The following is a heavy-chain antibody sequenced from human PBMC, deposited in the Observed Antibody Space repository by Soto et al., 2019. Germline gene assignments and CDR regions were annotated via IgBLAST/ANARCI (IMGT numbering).Heavy chain of an antibody. Sequence: QVQLVESGGGLGKPGGSLRLSCAASGITFSDCYMNWIRQAPGKGLEWVSYMSSSGDSINYAGSVRGRFTVSRDNAENSLYLQMNSLRAEDTAMYYCARVRFGQWGYAMDVWGQGTTVTVSS. J-gene: IGHJ6*02. D-gene: IGHD3-10*01. CDR1: GITFSDCY. CDR2: MSSSGDSI. V-gene: IGHV3-11*01. CDR3: ARVRFGQWGYAMDV.